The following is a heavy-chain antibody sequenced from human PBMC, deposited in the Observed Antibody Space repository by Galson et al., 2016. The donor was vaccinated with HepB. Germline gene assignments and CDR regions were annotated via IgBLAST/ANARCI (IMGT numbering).Heavy chain of an antibody. J-gene: IGHJ4*02. CDR3: ARDGGTYPYQFDY. CDR2: INTNTGNP. D-gene: IGHD1-26*01. Sequence: SVKVSCKASEDTFISFPVSWVRQAPGQGLEWMGWINTNTGNPTYAQGFTGRLVFSLDTSVSTTYLQISSLKAEDTAVYYCARDGGTYPYQFDYWGQGTLVIASP. CDR1: EDTFISFP. V-gene: IGHV7-4-1*02.